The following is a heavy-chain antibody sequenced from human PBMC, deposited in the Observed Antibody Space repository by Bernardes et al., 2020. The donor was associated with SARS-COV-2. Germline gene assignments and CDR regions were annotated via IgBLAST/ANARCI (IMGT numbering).Heavy chain of an antibody. V-gene: IGHV4-59*01. D-gene: IGHD2-2*01. Sequence: SETLSLTCTVSGGSISSYYWSWIRQPPGKGLEWIGYIYYSGSTNYNPSLKSRVTISVDTSKNQFSLKLSSVTAADTAVYYCARDTGCSSTSCYPYYFDYWGQGTLVTVSS. CDR1: GGSISSYY. CDR3: ARDTGCSSTSCYPYYFDY. CDR2: IYYSGST. J-gene: IGHJ4*02.